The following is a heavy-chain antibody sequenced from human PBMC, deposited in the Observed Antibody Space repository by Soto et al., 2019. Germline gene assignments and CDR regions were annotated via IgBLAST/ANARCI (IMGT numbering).Heavy chain of an antibody. D-gene: IGHD2-8*01. Sequence: PGGSLRLSCAASGFTFRTYAMSWVRQAPGKGLEWVSGLYGNGGGITYADSVKGRFTISRDNSNNMLYLQMHSLRAEDTAVYYCAKDRQPDGLWPVDHWGQGTLVTVSS. CDR1: GFTFRTYA. V-gene: IGHV3-23*01. CDR3: AKDRQPDGLWPVDH. J-gene: IGHJ4*02. CDR2: LYGNGGGI.